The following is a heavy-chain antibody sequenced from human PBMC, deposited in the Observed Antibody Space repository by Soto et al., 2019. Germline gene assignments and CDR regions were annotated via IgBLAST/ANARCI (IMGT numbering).Heavy chain of an antibody. J-gene: IGHJ4*02. Sequence: VGSLRLSCAVSGFSFSDYYMTWIRQAPGKGLEWLAYISVSGSVIYYADSVRGRFTISRDTAKNSLYLQMNSLRNDDTAVYYCAREGALGAVAGVWGQGTLVTVSS. V-gene: IGHV3-11*01. CDR2: ISVSGSVI. CDR1: GFSFSDYY. D-gene: IGHD6-19*01. CDR3: AREGALGAVAGV.